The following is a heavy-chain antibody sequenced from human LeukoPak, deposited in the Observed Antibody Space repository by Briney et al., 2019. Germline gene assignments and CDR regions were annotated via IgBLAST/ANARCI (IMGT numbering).Heavy chain of an antibody. CDR3: ASSGSYRFDY. Sequence: GGSLRLCFAAPGFTFSSYSRNCVRQAPGKGREWFSHITASGTAMFYADSVKGRFTISRDNAKNSLHLQMKSLRDEDTAVYYCASSGSYRFDYWGQGTLVTVSS. V-gene: IGHV3-48*02. J-gene: IGHJ4*02. CDR2: ITASGTAM. D-gene: IGHD1-26*01. CDR1: GFTFSSYS.